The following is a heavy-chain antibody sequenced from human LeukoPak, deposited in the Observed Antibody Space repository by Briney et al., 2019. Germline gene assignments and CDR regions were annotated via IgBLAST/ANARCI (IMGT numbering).Heavy chain of an antibody. D-gene: IGHD3-3*01. CDR2: IIPIFGTA. CDR1: GGTFSSYA. CDR3: ARGDFWSGYSTMDV. J-gene: IGHJ6*03. V-gene: IGHV1-69*05. Sequence: GASVKVSCKASGGTFSSYAISWVRQAPGQGLEWMGGIIPIFGTANYAQKFQGRVTITTDESTSTAYMELSSLRSEDTAVYYCARGDFWSGYSTMDVWGKGTTVTVPS.